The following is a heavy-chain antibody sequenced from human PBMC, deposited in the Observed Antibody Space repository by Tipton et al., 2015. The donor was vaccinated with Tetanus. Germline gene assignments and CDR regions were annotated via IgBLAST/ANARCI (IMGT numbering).Heavy chain of an antibody. J-gene: IGHJ6*03. CDR3: ARSEQQLVRGYYYYYYMDV. CDR1: GGSISNYY. D-gene: IGHD6-13*01. CDR2: IYYTGRT. V-gene: IGHV4-59*01. Sequence: LRLSCTVSGGSISNYYWSWIRQPPGKRLEWIGYIYYTGRTDYNPSLKSRVTISLDTSKNQFSLKLSSVTAADTAVYYCARSEQQLVRGYYYYYYMDVWGKGTTVTVSS.